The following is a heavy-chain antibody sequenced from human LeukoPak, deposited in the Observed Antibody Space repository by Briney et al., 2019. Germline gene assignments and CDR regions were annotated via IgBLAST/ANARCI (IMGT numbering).Heavy chain of an antibody. CDR2: VSYTGRT. Sequence: SETLSLTCTVSGGSLSGHYWSWIRQPPGKRLEWIGYVSYTGRTKYNPSLQSRVTISIDTSKSQFSLKLTSVTSADTAVYSCARPLDNDISCDPGTFDVWGQGTAVIVSS. CDR1: GGSLSGHY. CDR3: ARPLDNDISCDPGTFDV. D-gene: IGHD3-22*01. J-gene: IGHJ3*01. V-gene: IGHV4-59*11.